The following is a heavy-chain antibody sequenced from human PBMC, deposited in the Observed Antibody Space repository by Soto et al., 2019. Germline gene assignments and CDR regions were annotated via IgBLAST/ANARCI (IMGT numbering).Heavy chain of an antibody. CDR2: INHSGST. D-gene: IGHD6-13*01. CDR1: GGSFSGYY. V-gene: IGHV4-34*01. CDR3: ARGGARIAAAGTNWFDP. J-gene: IGHJ5*02. Sequence: SETLSLTCAVYGGSFSGYYWSWIRQPPGKGLEWIGEINHSGSTNYNPSLKSRVTISVDTSKNQFSLKLSSVTAADTAVYYCARGGARIAAAGTNWFDPWGQGTLVTVPQ.